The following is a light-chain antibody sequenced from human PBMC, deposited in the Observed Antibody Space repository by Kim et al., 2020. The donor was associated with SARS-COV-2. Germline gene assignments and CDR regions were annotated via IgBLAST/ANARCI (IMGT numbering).Light chain of an antibody. CDR1: QSISSS. CDR3: QQSYITSLA. J-gene: IGKJ4*01. CDR2: DAS. V-gene: IGKV1-39*01. Sequence: IQMTQSPSFLSANVGDRVTIPCRASQSISSSLSWYQQKAGKAPNLLIYDASNLQSGVPSRFSGSGSGTDFTLTISSLQPEDFATYYCQQSYITSLAFGGGTKVDIK.